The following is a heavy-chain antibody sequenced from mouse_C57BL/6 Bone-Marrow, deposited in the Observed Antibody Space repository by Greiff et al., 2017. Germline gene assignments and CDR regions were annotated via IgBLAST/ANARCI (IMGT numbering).Heavy chain of an antibody. CDR1: GYTFTSYW. D-gene: IGHD2-13*01. Sequence: QVQLQQPGAELVMPGASVKLSCKASGYTFTSYWMPWVKQRPGQGLEWIGEIDPSDSYTNYNQKFKGKSTLTVDKSTSTAYMQLSSLTSEDSAVYCGARLTTNWYFDVWGTGTTVTVSS. CDR2: IDPSDSYT. J-gene: IGHJ1*03. V-gene: IGHV1-69*01. CDR3: ARLTTNWYFDV.